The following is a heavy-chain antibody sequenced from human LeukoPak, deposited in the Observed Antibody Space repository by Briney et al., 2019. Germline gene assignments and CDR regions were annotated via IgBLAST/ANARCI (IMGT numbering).Heavy chain of an antibody. CDR2: IYYSGST. CDR3: ARTKTRTVTQGFDY. D-gene: IGHD4-17*01. V-gene: IGHV4-31*03. J-gene: IGHJ4*02. Sequence: SETLSLTCTVSGGSISSGGYYWSWIRQHPGKGLEWIGYIYYSGSTYYNPSLKSRFTISVDTSKNQFSLKLSSVTAADTAVYYCARTKTRTVTQGFDYWGQGTLVTVSS. CDR1: GGSISSGGYY.